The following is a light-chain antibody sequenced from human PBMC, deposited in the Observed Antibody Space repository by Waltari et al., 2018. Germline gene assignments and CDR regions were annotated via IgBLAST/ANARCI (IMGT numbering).Light chain of an antibody. CDR1: QDITNY. CDR3: QQYDNLPLT. Sequence: DIQMTQSPSSLSASVGDRVTITCHASQDITNYLNWYQQKPGKAPKLLIYDASNLETGVPSRFGGSGSRTDFTFTISSLQPEDVATYYCQQYDNLPLTFGGGTKVEIK. V-gene: IGKV1-33*01. CDR2: DAS. J-gene: IGKJ4*01.